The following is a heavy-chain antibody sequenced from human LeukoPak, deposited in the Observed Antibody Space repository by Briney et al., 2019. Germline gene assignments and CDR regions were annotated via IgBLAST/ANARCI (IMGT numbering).Heavy chain of an antibody. CDR1: GGSISSSSYY. J-gene: IGHJ4*02. V-gene: IGHV4-39*07. CDR2: IYYSGST. Sequence: SETLSLTCTVSGGSISSSSYYWGWIRQPPGKGLEWIGSIYYSGSTYYNPSLKSRVTISVDTSKNQFSLKLSSVTAADTAVYYCAREGSGWYYFDYWGQGTLLTVSS. CDR3: AREGSGWYYFDY. D-gene: IGHD6-19*01.